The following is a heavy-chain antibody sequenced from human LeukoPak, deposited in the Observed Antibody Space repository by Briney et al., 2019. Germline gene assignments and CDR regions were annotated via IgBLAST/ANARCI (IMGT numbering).Heavy chain of an antibody. CDR2: INHSGST. Sequence: SETLSLTCTVSGGSISSGGYYWSWIRQHPGKGLEWIGEINHSGSTNYNPSLKSRVTISVDTSKNQFSLKLSSVTAADTAVYYCARLPIFASWGQGTLVTVSS. J-gene: IGHJ5*02. CDR3: ARLPIFAS. V-gene: IGHV4-31*03. D-gene: IGHD2/OR15-2a*01. CDR1: GGSISSGGYY.